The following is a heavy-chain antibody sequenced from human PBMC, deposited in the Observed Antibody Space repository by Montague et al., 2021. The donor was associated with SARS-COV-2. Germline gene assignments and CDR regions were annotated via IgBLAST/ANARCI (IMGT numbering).Heavy chain of an antibody. J-gene: IGHJ3*02. CDR2: IYYSGST. Sequence: SETLSLTCTVSGGSISSYYWSWIRQPPGKGLEWIGYIYYSGSTNYNPSLKSRVTISVDTSKNRFSLKLSSVTAADTAVYYCARGSGWMGNAFDIWGQGTMATVSA. CDR1: GGSISSYY. V-gene: IGHV4-59*01. D-gene: IGHD6-19*01. CDR3: ARGSGWMGNAFDI.